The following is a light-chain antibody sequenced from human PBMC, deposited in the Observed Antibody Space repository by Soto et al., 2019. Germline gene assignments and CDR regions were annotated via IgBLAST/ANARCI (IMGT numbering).Light chain of an antibody. CDR1: SGDVGGYNY. V-gene: IGLV2-14*01. CDR3: ASYRSTGTVV. J-gene: IGLJ3*02. CDR2: EVS. Sequence: QSALTQPASVSGSTGPSITISCTGTSGDVGGYNYVSWYQQHPGKSHKLMIYEVSNRPSGVSNRFSGFNSGNTASLTISGLQADDEADYYCASYRSTGTVVFGGGTKLTVL.